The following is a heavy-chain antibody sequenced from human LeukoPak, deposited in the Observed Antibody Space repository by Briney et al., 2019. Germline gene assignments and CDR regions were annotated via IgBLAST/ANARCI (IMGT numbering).Heavy chain of an antibody. J-gene: IGHJ4*02. CDR1: GFTFRSYA. D-gene: IGHD1-26*01. Sequence: GGSLRLSCAASGFTFRSYAMSWVRQAPGKGLEWVSAISGSGGSTYYADSVKGRFTISRDNAKNSLYLQMNSLRAEDTAVYYCASISGCYWGVNYWGQGTLVTVSS. CDR3: ASISGCYWGVNY. V-gene: IGHV3-23*01. CDR2: ISGSGGST.